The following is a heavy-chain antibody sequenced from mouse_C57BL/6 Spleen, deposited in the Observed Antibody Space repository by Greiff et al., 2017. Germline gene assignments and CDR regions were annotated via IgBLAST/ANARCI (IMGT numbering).Heavy chain of an antibody. Sequence: EVQLVESGGDLVKPGGSLKLSCAASGFTFSSYGMSWVRQTPDKRLEWVATISIGGSYTYYPDSVKGRCTISRDNAKNTLYLQMSSLTSEDTALYYCARWTCGSGCGWYFDVWGTGTTVTVSS. V-gene: IGHV5-6*01. CDR3: ARWTCGSGCGWYFDV. CDR1: GFTFSSYG. J-gene: IGHJ1*03. CDR2: ISIGGSYT. D-gene: IGHD1-1*01.